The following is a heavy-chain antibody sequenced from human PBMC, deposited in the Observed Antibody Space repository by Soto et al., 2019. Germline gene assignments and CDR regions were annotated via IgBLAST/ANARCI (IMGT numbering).Heavy chain of an antibody. J-gene: IGHJ4*02. CDR3: ARQRGYDILTGYFHYFDY. V-gene: IGHV4-59*08. CDR2: IYYSGST. CDR1: GGSISSYY. Sequence: SETLSLTCTVSGGSISSYYWSWIRQPPGKELKWIEYIYYSGSTNYNPSLKSRVTISVDTSKNQFSLKLSSVTAADTAVYYCARQRGYDILTGYFHYFDYWGQGTLVTVAS. D-gene: IGHD3-9*01.